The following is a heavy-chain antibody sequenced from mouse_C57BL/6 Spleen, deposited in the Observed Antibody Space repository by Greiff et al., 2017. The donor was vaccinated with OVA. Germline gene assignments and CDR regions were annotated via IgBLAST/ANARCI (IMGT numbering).Heavy chain of an antibody. CDR3: ANKGSSWYFDV. J-gene: IGHJ1*03. CDR1: GYTFTSYW. Sequence: QVQLQQPGAELVKPGASVKLSCKASGYTFTSYWMHWVKQRPGQGLEWIGMIHPNSGSTKYNEKFKSKATLTVDKSSSTAYMQLSSLTSEDSAVYYCANKGSSWYFDVWGTGTTVTVSS. V-gene: IGHV1-64*01. D-gene: IGHD1-1*01. CDR2: IHPNSGST.